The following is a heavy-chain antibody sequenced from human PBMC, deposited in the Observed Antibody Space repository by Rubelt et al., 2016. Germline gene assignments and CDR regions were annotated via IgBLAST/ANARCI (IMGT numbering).Heavy chain of an antibody. V-gene: IGHV3-30*01. CDR3: ARLADTCGYLDY. Sequence: DSVKGRFTISRDNSKNTLDLQMNSLRAEDTALYYCARLADTCGYLDYWGQGTLVTVSS. J-gene: IGHJ4*02. D-gene: IGHD3-22*01.